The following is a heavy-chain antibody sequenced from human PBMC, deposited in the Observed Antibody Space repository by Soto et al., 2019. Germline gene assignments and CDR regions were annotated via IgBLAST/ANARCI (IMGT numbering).Heavy chain of an antibody. Sequence: SETLSLTCTVSGGSISGYYWSWIRQPPGKGLEWIGYIYYSGSTNYNPSLKSRVTISVDTSKNQFSLKLSSVTAADTAVYYCARTDYGERTNDYWGQGTLVTVSS. CDR3: ARTDYGERTNDY. CDR2: IYYSGST. V-gene: IGHV4-59*08. J-gene: IGHJ4*02. D-gene: IGHD4-17*01. CDR1: GGSISGYY.